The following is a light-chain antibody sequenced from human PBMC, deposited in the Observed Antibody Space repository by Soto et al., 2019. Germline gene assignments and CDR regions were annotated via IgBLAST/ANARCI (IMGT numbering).Light chain of an antibody. CDR3: QQASSLPHT. V-gene: IGKV1-12*01. J-gene: IGKJ2*01. CDR1: QGISTW. Sequence: DIQMTQSPSSVSASVGDRVTLTCRASQGISTWLAWYQQKPGKVPKLLIYGASRLQTGVPSRFSGSGSGTDFTLPISSRQPEDFATYYCQQASSLPHTFGQGTRVEIK. CDR2: GAS.